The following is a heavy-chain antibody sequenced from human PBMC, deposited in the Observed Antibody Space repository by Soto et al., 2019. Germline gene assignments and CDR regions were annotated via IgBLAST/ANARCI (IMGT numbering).Heavy chain of an antibody. D-gene: IGHD3-3*01. J-gene: IGHJ4*02. Sequence: GGSLRLSCAASGFTFSSYWMSWVRQAPGKGLEWVANIKQDGSEKYYVDSVKGRFTISRDNAKNSLYLQMNSLRAEDTAVYYCARVGYDFWSGYYTVNYFDYWGQGTLVTVSS. CDR3: ARVGYDFWSGYYTVNYFDY. V-gene: IGHV3-7*01. CDR1: GFTFSSYW. CDR2: IKQDGSEK.